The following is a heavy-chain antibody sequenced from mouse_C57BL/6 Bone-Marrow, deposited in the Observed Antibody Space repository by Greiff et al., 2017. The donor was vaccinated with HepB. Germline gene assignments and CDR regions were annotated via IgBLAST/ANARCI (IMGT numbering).Heavy chain of an antibody. CDR2: IDPSDSYT. V-gene: IGHV1-69*01. CDR3: ARYPYYRYYYAMDY. D-gene: IGHD2-12*01. Sequence: QVQLQQPGAELVMPGASVKLSCKASGYTFTSYWMHWVKQRPGQGLEWIGEIDPSDSYTNYNQKFKGKSTLTVDKSSSTAYMQLSSLTSEDSAVYYCARYPYYRYYYAMDYWGQGTSVTVSS. CDR1: GYTFTSYW. J-gene: IGHJ4*01.